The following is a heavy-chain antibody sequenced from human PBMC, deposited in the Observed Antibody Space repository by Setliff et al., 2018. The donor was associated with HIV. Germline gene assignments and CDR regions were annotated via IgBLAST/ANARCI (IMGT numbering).Heavy chain of an antibody. CDR2: IYPGDSDT. D-gene: IGHD1-26*01. CDR3: ASGSRGLNAFDI. J-gene: IGHJ3*02. Sequence: GESLKISCQTSGFTFPDHWIAWVRQLPGKGLEWMGIIYPGDSDTRYSPSFQGQVTISADKSISTAYLQWSSLKASDTAMYYCASGSRGLNAFDIWGQGTMVTVSS. CDR1: GFTFPDHW. V-gene: IGHV5-51*01.